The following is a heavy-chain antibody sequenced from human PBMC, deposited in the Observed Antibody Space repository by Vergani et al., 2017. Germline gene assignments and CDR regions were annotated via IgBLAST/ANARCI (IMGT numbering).Heavy chain of an antibody. J-gene: IGHJ4*02. CDR1: GGTFSSYA. Sequence: QVQLVQSGAEVKKPGSSVKVSCKASGGTFSSYAISWVRQAPGQGLEWMGWMNPNSGNTGYAQKFQGRVTMTRNTSISTAYMELSSLRSEDTAVYYCMFGEVFDYWGQGTLVTVSS. V-gene: IGHV1-8*02. CDR2: MNPNSGNT. D-gene: IGHD3-10*02. CDR3: MFGEVFDY.